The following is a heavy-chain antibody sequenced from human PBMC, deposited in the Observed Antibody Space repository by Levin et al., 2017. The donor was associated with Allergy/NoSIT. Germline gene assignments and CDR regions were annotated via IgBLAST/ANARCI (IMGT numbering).Heavy chain of an antibody. CDR1: GFTFSSYG. CDR3: ARDQLLTSSGMDV. D-gene: IGHD2-2*01. Sequence: GGSLRLSCAASGFTFSSYGMHWVRQAPGKGLEWVAVIWYDGSNKYYADSVKGRFTISRDNSKNTLYLQMNSLRAEDTAVYYCARDQLLTSSGMDVWGQGTTVTVSS. J-gene: IGHJ6*02. CDR2: IWYDGSNK. V-gene: IGHV3-33*01.